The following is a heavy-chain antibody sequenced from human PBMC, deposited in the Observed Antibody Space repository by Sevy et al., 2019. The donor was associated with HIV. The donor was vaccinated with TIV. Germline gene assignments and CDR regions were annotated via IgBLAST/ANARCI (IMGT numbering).Heavy chain of an antibody. D-gene: IGHD5-12*01. CDR2: IYYSGST. CDR3: ARARSGYDLYYFDY. Sequence: SETLSLTCTVPGGSISSYYWSWIRQPPGKGLEWIGYIYYSGSTNYNPSLKSRVTISVDTSKNQFSLKLSSVTAADTAVYYCARARSGYDLYYFDYWGQGTLVTVSS. CDR1: GGSISSYY. J-gene: IGHJ4*02. V-gene: IGHV4-59*01.